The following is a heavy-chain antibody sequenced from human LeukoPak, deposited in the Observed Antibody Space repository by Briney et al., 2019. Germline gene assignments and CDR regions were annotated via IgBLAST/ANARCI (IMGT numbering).Heavy chain of an antibody. CDR2: INPNSGGT. D-gene: IGHD3-3*01. CDR3: ARGTTIFGVPEIDY. CDR1: GYTFTGYY. V-gene: IGHV1-2*02. J-gene: IGHJ4*02. Sequence: ASVKVSCKASGYTFTGYYMHWVRQAPGQGLEWMGWINPNSGGTNYAQKFQGRVTMTRDTSISTAYMELSRLRSDDTAVYYCARGTTIFGVPEIDYWGQGTLVTVSS.